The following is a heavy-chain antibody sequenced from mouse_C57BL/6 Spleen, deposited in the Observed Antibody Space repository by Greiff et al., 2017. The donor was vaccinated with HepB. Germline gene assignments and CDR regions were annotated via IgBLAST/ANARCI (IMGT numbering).Heavy chain of an antibody. CDR1: GYTFTSYW. CDR2: IYPGSGST. CDR3: ARCSYDYERYFDV. V-gene: IGHV1-55*01. Sequence: VQLQQPGAELVKPGASVKMSCKASGYTFTSYWITWVKQRPGQGLEWIGDIYPGSGSTNYNEKFKSKATLTVDTSSSTAYMQLSSLTSEDSAVYYCARCSYDYERYFDVWGTGTTVTVSS. J-gene: IGHJ1*03. D-gene: IGHD2-4*01.